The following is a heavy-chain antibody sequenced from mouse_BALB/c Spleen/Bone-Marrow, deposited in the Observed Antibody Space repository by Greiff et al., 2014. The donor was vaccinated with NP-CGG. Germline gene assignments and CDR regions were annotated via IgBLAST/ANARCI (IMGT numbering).Heavy chain of an antibody. CDR3: YSGRGVESVYAFDY. J-gene: IGHJ4*01. CDR1: GFSLSTYG. D-gene: IGHD3-1*01. CDR2: IWGFGGT. Sequence: VQGVESGPGLVAPSQSLSITCTVSGFSLSTYGVHWVRQPPGKGLEWLGVIWGFGGTNYNSALMSRLSISKDNSKSQVFLKMNNMKTDDTDMYSFYSGRGVESVYAFDYWGQGTSVTVSS. V-gene: IGHV2-9*02.